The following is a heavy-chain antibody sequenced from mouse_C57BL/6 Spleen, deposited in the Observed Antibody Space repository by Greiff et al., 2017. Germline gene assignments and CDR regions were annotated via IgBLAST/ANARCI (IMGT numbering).Heavy chain of an antibody. D-gene: IGHD2-1*01. CDR2: ISYDGSN. J-gene: IGHJ2*01. CDR3: ASRPYGNYEFDY. Sequence: EVQLQESGPGLVKPSQSLSLTCSVTGYSITSGYYWNWIRQFPGNKLEWMGYISYDGSNNYNPSLKNRISITRDTSKNQFFLKLNSVTTEDTATYYCASRPYGNYEFDYWGQGTTLTVSS. CDR1: GYSITSGYY. V-gene: IGHV3-6*01.